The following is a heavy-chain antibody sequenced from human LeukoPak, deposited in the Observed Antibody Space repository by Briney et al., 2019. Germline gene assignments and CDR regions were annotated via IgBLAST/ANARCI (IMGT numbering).Heavy chain of an antibody. CDR1: GYTFTGYY. D-gene: IGHD1-26*01. J-gene: IGHJ6*02. CDR2: INPNSGGT. Sequence: APVKVSCKASGYTFTGYYMHWVRQAPGQGLEWMGWINPNSGGTNYAQKFQGRVTMTRDTSISTAYMELSRLRSDDTAVYYCARCVGATNYYYYGMDVWGQGTTVTVSS. CDR3: ARCVGATNYYYYGMDV. V-gene: IGHV1-2*02.